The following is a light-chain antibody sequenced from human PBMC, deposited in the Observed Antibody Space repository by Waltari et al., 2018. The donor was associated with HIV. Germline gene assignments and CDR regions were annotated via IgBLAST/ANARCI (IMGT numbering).Light chain of an antibody. V-gene: IGKV1-5*03. CDR2: KAS. Sequence: DIQMTQSPSTLSASVGDRVTITCRASQSISNWLAWYQQKPGKAPKLLIYKASSLESGVPSRFSGSGSGTEFTLTISSLQADDFTTYYCQQYKSYSTFGQVTKVEIK. CDR3: QQYKSYST. J-gene: IGKJ1*01. CDR1: QSISNW.